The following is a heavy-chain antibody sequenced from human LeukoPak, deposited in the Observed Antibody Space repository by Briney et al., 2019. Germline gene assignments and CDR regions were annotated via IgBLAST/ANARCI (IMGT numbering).Heavy chain of an antibody. CDR2: IDWDDDK. V-gene: IGHV2-70*11. J-gene: IGHJ4*02. Sequence: SGPALVKPTQTLTLTCTFSGFSLSTSGMCVSWIRQPPVKALEWLARIDWDDDKYYSTSLKTRLTISKDTSKNQVVLTMTNMDPVDTATYYCARGIAAAGTFVNWGQGTLVTVSS. D-gene: IGHD6-13*01. CDR3: ARGIAAAGTFVN. CDR1: GFSLSTSGMC.